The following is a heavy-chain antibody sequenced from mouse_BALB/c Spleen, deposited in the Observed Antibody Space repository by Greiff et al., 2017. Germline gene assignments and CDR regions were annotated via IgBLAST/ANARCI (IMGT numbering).Heavy chain of an antibody. V-gene: IGHV3-8*02. J-gene: IGHJ4*01. CDR3: ARGGYGSTSRYAMGY. CDR1: GDSITSGY. D-gene: IGHD1-1*01. CDR2: ISYSGST. Sequence: VQLKESGPSLVKPSQTLSLTCSVTGDSITSGYWNWIRKFPGNKLEYMGYISYSGSTYYNPSLKSRISITRDTSKNQYYLQLNSVTTEDTATYYCARGGYGSTSRYAMGYWGQGTSVTVSS.